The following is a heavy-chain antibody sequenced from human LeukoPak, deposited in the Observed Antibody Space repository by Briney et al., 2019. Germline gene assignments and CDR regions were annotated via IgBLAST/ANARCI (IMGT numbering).Heavy chain of an antibody. V-gene: IGHV3-23*01. Sequence: GGSLRLSCAASGFTFTSYVMNWVRQAPGKGLEWVSGISGSGGSTYYADSVKGRFTISRDNSKNTLYLQMNRLRAEDTAVYYCAKDHRYTFGSPYYFDYWGQGTLVTVSS. CDR3: AKDHRYTFGSPYYFDY. J-gene: IGHJ4*02. D-gene: IGHD5-18*01. CDR1: GFTFTSYV. CDR2: ISGSGGST.